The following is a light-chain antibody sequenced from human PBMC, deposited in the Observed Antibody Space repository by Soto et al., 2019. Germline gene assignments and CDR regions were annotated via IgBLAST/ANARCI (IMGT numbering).Light chain of an antibody. J-gene: IGKJ1*01. CDR1: QSVSTY. V-gene: IGKV3-11*01. CDR3: QHRSNWPPT. Sequence: EIVLTQSPATLPLSPGERATLSCRASQSVSTYLAWYQQKPGQPPRLVIYGASNRATGIPARFSGGGSGTDFTLTISSLESEDFAVYYCQHRSNWPPTFGQGTKVEI. CDR2: GAS.